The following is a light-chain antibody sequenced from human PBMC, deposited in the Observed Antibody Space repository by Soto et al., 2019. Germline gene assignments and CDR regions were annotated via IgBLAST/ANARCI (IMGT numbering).Light chain of an antibody. CDR2: EVT. Sequence: QSVLTQPASVSWSPGQSITISCTGTSGDIGSYNRVSWYQQHPGKAPKLIIYEVTDRPSGVSNRFSGSKSGNTASLTISGIKDEDEADYYCSSYTGRKIRYALGTGTKVTV. V-gene: IGLV2-14*01. J-gene: IGLJ1*01. CDR1: SGDIGSYNR. CDR3: SSYTGRKIRYA.